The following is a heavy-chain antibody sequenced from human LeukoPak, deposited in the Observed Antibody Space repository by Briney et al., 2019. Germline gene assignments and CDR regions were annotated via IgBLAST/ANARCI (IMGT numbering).Heavy chain of an antibody. CDR3: ARATPGYSGYDWPFDY. D-gene: IGHD5-12*01. CDR2: IYSSGST. Sequence: GGSLRLSCAASGFTVSSNYMSWVRRAPGKGLEWVSLIYSSGSTYYADSVKGRFTISRDNSKNTLYLQMNSLRAEDTAVYYCARATPGYSGYDWPFDYWGQGTLVTVSS. V-gene: IGHV3-53*01. CDR1: GFTVSSNY. J-gene: IGHJ4*02.